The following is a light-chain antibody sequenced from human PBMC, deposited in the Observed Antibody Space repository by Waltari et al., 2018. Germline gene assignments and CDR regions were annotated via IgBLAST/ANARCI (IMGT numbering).Light chain of an antibody. CDR1: QDILYSSNNKHY. CDR2: WAS. J-gene: IGKJ1*01. CDR3: QQDYSAWT. V-gene: IGKV4-1*01. Sequence: VITQSQDTLALPLCARATINCKSSQDILYSSNNKHYLAWYQQKPGQPPKLLIYWASTRESWVPDRLSCSGSGTDFTLTISSLQAEDVAVYYCQQDYSAWTFGQGTKVEIK.